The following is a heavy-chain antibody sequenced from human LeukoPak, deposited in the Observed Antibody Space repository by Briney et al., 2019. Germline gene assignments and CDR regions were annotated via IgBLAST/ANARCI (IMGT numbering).Heavy chain of an antibody. V-gene: IGHV3-7*01. CDR3: ARLGGVVVPEAFDI. CDR1: GFTFSSYW. Sequence: GGSLRLSCAASGFTFSSYWMSWVRQAPGKGLEWVANIKQDGSEKYYVDSAKGRFTISRDNAKNSLYLQMNSLRAEDTAVYYCARLGGVVVPEAFDIWGQGTMVTVSS. J-gene: IGHJ3*02. CDR2: IKQDGSEK. D-gene: IGHD2-2*01.